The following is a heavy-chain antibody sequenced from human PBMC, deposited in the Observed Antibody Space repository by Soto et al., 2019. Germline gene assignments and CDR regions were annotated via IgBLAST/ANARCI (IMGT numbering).Heavy chain of an antibody. J-gene: IGHJ5*02. V-gene: IGHV3-21*01. CDR1: GFTFRSFT. D-gene: IGHD6-13*01. CDR2: ISSNSAYI. Sequence: GGLRRLCSAPGFTFRSFTINWLRQATGKGLEWVSTISSNSAYIYYTDALRGRFTISRDNAKNSLHLQMNSLRAEDTAVYYCTRDASRDSSARGWFDPWGPGTLVTVYS. CDR3: TRDASRDSSARGWFDP.